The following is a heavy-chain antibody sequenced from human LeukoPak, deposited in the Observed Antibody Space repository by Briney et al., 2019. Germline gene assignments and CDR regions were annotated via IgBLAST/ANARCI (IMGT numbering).Heavy chain of an antibody. CDR2: ISEDGGTT. J-gene: IGHJ4*02. Sequence: PGGSLRLSCAASGFTFDDYAMHWVRQAPGQGLDWVSLISEDGGTTYSADSVKGRFTISRDNSKNSLYLQMNSLRTEDTALYYCARSLPDYFDYWGQGTLVTVSS. V-gene: IGHV3-43*02. CDR1: GFTFDDYA. CDR3: ARSLPDYFDY.